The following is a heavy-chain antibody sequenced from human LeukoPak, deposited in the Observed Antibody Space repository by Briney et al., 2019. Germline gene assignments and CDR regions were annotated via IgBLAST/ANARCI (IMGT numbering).Heavy chain of an antibody. CDR1: GYTFTSYG. J-gene: IGHJ4*02. Sequence: ASVKVSCKASGYTFTSYGISWVRQAPGQGLEWVGWISAYNGNTNYAQKLQGRVTMTTDTSTSTAYMELRSLRSEDTAVYYCARLSGDGYNSYYWGQGTLVTVSS. V-gene: IGHV1-18*01. CDR2: ISAYNGNT. CDR3: ARLSGDGYNSYY. D-gene: IGHD5-24*01.